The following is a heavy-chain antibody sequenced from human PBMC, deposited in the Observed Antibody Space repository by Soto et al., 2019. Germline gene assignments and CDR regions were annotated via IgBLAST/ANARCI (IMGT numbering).Heavy chain of an antibody. CDR2: ISGSGDST. V-gene: IGHV3-23*01. J-gene: IGHJ4*02. CDR1: GFTFSSYA. CDR3: AKDGVVVAASFDY. D-gene: IGHD2-15*01. Sequence: PGGSLRLSCAASGFTFSSYAMHWVRQAPGKGLEWVSAISGSGDSTYYADSVKGRFTISRDNSKNTLYLQMNSLRAEDTAVYYCAKDGVVVAASFDYWGQGTLVTVSS.